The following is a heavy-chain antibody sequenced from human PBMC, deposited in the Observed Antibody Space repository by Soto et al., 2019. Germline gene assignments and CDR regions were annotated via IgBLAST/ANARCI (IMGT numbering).Heavy chain of an antibody. J-gene: IGHJ4*02. CDR3: ARPRSSGYAGEFDY. D-gene: IGHD3-22*01. CDR2: IYYSGST. Sequence: SETLSLTCTVSGGSTSPYYWSWIRQPPGKGLEWIGFIYYSGSTNYNPSLKSRVTISVDTSQNQFSLMLTSVTAADTAVYYCARPRSSGYAGEFDYWGQGTLVTVSS. V-gene: IGHV4-59*01. CDR1: GGSTSPYY.